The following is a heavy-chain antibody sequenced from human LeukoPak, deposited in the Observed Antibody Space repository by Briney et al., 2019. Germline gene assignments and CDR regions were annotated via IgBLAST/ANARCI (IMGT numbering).Heavy chain of an antibody. V-gene: IGHV4-59*08. Sequence: PSETLSLTCTVSGGSISTYYWSWIRQPPGKGLEWIGYIYYSGSTNYNPSPKSRVTISVDTSRNQFSLKLSSVTAADTAVYYCARQRDRSGYYGDFDYWGQGTLVTVSS. J-gene: IGHJ4*02. CDR3: ARQRDRSGYYGDFDY. CDR2: IYYSGST. D-gene: IGHD3-22*01. CDR1: GGSISTYY.